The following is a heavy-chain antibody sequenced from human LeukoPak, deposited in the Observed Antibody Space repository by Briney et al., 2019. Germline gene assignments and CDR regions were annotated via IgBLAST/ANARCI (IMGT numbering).Heavy chain of an antibody. CDR2: IRSKAYGGTT. J-gene: IGHJ4*02. CDR1: GFTFGDYA. D-gene: IGHD3-9*01. Sequence: PGGSLRLSCTASGFTFGDYAMSWFRQAPGKGLEWVGFIRSKAYGGTTEYAASVKGRFTISRDDSKSIAYLQMNSLKTEDTAVYYCTRDGADILTGYYRKGFDYWGQGTLVTVSS. CDR3: TRDGADILTGYYRKGFDY. V-gene: IGHV3-49*03.